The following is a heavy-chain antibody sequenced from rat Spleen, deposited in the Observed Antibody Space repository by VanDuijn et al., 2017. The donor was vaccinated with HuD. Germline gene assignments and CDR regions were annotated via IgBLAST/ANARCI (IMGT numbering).Heavy chain of an antibody. CDR2: ITSGGSNT. CDR3: VKSGYYYSGEGDYFDY. V-gene: IGHV5S10*01. J-gene: IGHJ2*01. Sequence: EVQLVESGGGLVQPGRSLKLSCAASGFTFSDYNMAWVRQAPKKGLEWVATITSGGSNTYYTDSVKGRFTISRDNAKSTLYLQMDSLRSEDTATYYCVKSGYYYSGEGDYFDYWGQGVMVTVSS. D-gene: IGHD1-1*01. CDR1: GFTFSDYN.